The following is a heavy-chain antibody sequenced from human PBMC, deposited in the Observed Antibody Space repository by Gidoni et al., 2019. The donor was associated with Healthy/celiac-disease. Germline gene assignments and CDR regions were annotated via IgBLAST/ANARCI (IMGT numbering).Heavy chain of an antibody. CDR2: ISYDGSNK. J-gene: IGHJ4*02. V-gene: IGHV3-30*18. Sequence: QVQLVESGGGVVQPGRSLRLSCAASGFTFSSYGMHWVRQAPGKGLEWVAVISYDGSNKYYADSVKGRFTISRDNSKNTLYLQMNSLRAEDTAVYYCAKDWIEMPTEDYWGQGTLVTVSS. CDR3: AKDWIEMPTEDY. D-gene: IGHD2-2*03. CDR1: GFTFSSYG.